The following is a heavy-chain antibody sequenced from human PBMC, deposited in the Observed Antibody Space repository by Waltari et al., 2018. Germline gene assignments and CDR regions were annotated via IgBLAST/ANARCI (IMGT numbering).Heavy chain of an antibody. V-gene: IGHV4-34*01. CDR3: AREGELSLIGGNWFDP. CDR2: INHSGST. J-gene: IGHJ5*02. CDR1: GGSFSGSY. Sequence: QVQLQQWGAGLLKPSETLSLTCAVYGGSFSGSYWSWIRQPPGKGLEWIGEINHSGSTNYNPSLKSRVTISVDTSKNQFSLKLSSVTAADTAVYYCAREGELSLIGGNWFDPWGQGTLVTVSS. D-gene: IGHD3-16*02.